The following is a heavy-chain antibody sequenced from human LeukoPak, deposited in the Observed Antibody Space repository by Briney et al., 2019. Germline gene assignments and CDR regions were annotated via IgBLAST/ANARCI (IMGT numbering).Heavy chain of an antibody. D-gene: IGHD1-7*01. CDR1: GGSISSGGYY. J-gene: IGHJ4*02. Sequence: PSQTLSLTCTVSGGSISSGGYYWSWIRQPPGKGLEWIGYIYHSGSTYYNPSLKSRVTISVDRSKNQFSLKLSSVTAADTAVYYCARAGLELRLGFDYWGQGTLVTVSS. CDR2: IYHSGST. V-gene: IGHV4-30-2*01. CDR3: ARAGLELRLGFDY.